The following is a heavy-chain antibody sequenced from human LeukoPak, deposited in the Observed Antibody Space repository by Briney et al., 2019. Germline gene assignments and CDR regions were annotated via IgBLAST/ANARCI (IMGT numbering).Heavy chain of an antibody. CDR3: ARDGSGTYLNWFDP. V-gene: IGHV4-59*12. J-gene: IGHJ5*02. CDR1: GGSISSYY. Sequence: SETLSLTCTVSGGSISSYYWSWIRQPPGKGLEWIGYIYYSGSTNYNPSLKSRVAISVDTSKNQFSLELRSVTAADTAVYYCARDGSGTYLNWFDPWGPGTLVTVSS. CDR2: IYYSGST. D-gene: IGHD1-26*01.